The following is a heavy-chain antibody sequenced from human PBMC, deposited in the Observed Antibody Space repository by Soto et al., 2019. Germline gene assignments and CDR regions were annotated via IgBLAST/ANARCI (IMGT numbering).Heavy chain of an antibody. V-gene: IGHV1-18*04. D-gene: IGHD3-22*01. J-gene: IGHJ4*02. CDR1: CYTFTSYG. CDR2: ISAYNGNT. CDR3: ARGRHSSGYYYFNY. Sequence: ASVKVSCKASCYTFTSYGISWVRQAPGQGLEWMGWISAYNGNTNYAQKLQGRVTMTTDTSTSTAYMELRSLRSDDTAVYYCARGRHSSGYYYFNYWGQGTLVTVSS.